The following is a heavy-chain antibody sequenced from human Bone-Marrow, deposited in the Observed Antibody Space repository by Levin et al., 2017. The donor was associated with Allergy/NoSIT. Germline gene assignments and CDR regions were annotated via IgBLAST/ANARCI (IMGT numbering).Heavy chain of an antibody. Sequence: SCAASGFTFMHYPMNWVRQAPGKGLEWVSCITSSGDSTYYADSVKGRFTISRDNAKNSLYLQLNRLRDEDTAMYYCARDPARGYYDSSGYSGDHWGQGTLVTVSS. CDR3: ARDPARGYYDSSGYSGDH. CDR1: GFTFMHYP. CDR2: ITSSGDST. D-gene: IGHD3-22*01. V-gene: IGHV3-48*02. J-gene: IGHJ4*02.